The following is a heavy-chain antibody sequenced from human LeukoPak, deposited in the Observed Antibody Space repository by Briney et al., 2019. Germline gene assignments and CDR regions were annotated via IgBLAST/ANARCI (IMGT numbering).Heavy chain of an antibody. CDR1: GYTFTSYG. J-gene: IGHJ4*02. CDR3: ARFLIGGGSPHYFDY. CDR2: ISAYNGNT. Sequence: ASVKVSCKASGYTFTSYGINWVRQAPEQGLEWMGWISAYNGNTNYAQKFQGRVIMTTDTLTSTAYMELMSLRSDDTAVYYCARFLIGGGSPHYFDYWGQGTLVTVSS. D-gene: IGHD2-15*01. V-gene: IGHV1-18*01.